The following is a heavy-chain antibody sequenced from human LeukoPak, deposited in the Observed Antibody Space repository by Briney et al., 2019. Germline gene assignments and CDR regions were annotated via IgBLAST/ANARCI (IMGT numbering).Heavy chain of an antibody. J-gene: IGHJ5*02. CDR1: GFTFSSYG. Sequence: GGSLRLSCAASGFTFSSYGMSWVRQAPGKGLEWVSAISGSGGSTYYADSVKGRFTISRDNSKNTLYLQMNSLRAEDTAVYYCAKGKTRLGIAALGFDPWGQGTLVTVSS. CDR2: ISGSGGST. CDR3: AKGKTRLGIAALGFDP. D-gene: IGHD6-13*01. V-gene: IGHV3-23*01.